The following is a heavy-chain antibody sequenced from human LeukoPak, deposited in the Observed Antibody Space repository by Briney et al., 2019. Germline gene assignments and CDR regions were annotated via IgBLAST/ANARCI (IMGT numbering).Heavy chain of an antibody. D-gene: IGHD6-13*01. Sequence: ASVKVSCKASGYTFITYGISWVRQAPGQGLEWMGWISAYNGNTNYAQKLQGRVIMTTDTSTSTAYMELRSLRSDDTAVYYCARDSTVGTSDFDYWGQGTLVTVSS. CDR1: GYTFITYG. J-gene: IGHJ4*02. CDR2: ISAYNGNT. V-gene: IGHV1-18*01. CDR3: ARDSTVGTSDFDY.